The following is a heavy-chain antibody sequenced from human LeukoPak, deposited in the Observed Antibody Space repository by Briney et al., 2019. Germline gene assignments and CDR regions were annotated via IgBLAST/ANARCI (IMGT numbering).Heavy chain of an antibody. D-gene: IGHD6-19*01. CDR1: GDSVSSKSAT. V-gene: IGHV6-1*01. CDR2: TYYRSRWYS. CDR3: ARDPRISSGWQFDY. J-gene: IGHJ4*02. Sequence: SQTLSLTCAISGDSVSSKSATWNWLRQSPSRGLEWLGETYYRSRWYSDSALSVKSRITINPDTSKNQFSLHLNSVTPKGTAVYYCARDPRISSGWQFDYWGQGTLVTVSS.